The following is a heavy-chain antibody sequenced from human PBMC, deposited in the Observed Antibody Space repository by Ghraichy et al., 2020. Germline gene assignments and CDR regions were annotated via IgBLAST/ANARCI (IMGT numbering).Heavy chain of an antibody. V-gene: IGHV3-21*01. CDR1: GFNFSNYS. D-gene: IGHD3-16*01. CDR3: ARSSRELPSRSAYSVWAHHIGPNFDN. J-gene: IGHJ4*02. CDR2: IGYGGSYI. Sequence: GESLNISCVASGFNFSNYSFNWVRQAPGKGLEWVSSIGYGGSYIFYAVSLKGRFTISRDNAKNSLYLQMNSLRAEDTAVYYCARSSRELPSRSAYSVWAHHIGPNFDNWGQGTLVTVSS.